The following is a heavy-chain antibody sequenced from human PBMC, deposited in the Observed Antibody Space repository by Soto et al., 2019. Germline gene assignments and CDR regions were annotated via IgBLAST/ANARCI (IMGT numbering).Heavy chain of an antibody. CDR1: GGSISSYY. CDR2: IYYSGRT. CDR3: ARENGDYGIDY. J-gene: IGHJ4*02. V-gene: IGHV4-59*01. Sequence: QVQLQESGPGLVKPSETLSLTCTVSGGSISSYYWSWIRQPPGKGLEWLGYIYYSGRTNYNPSLTSRVPLPVDTSKNQFSRKLSSVTAADTAVYYCARENGDYGIDYWGQGTLVTVSS. D-gene: IGHD4-17*01.